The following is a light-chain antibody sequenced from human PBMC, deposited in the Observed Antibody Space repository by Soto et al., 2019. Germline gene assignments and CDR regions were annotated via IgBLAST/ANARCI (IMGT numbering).Light chain of an antibody. V-gene: IGLV2-14*01. CDR1: SSDVGGNKY. J-gene: IGLJ1*01. Sequence: QSALTQPASVSGSPGQSITISCTGTSSDVGGNKYVSWYQQYPGKVPKLLINKVSNRPSGVSNRFSGSKSGNTASLTISGLLAEDEDDYFCTSSTSDSLYVFGTGTKLTVL. CDR2: KVS. CDR3: TSSTSDSLYV.